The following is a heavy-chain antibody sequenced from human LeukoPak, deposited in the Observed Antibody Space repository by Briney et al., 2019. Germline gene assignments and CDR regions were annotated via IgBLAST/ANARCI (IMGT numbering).Heavy chain of an antibody. Sequence: SGGSLRVSCAASGFAFSSYGMHWVRQAPGKRLEWVAFIRYDGSSKYYADSVKGRFTISRDNSKNTLYLQMNSLRAEDTAVYYCAKDRRGYSYGYSFFDYWGQGTLVTVSS. CDR3: AKDRRGYSYGYSFFDY. D-gene: IGHD5-18*01. V-gene: IGHV3-30*02. CDR2: IRYDGSSK. J-gene: IGHJ4*02. CDR1: GFAFSSYG.